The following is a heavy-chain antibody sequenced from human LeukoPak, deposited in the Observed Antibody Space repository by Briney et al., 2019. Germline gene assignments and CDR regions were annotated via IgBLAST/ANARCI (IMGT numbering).Heavy chain of an antibody. CDR1: GGSFSGYY. J-gene: IGHJ3*02. CDR3: ARGGVEDAFDI. CDR2: INHSGST. D-gene: IGHD3-3*01. V-gene: IGHV4-34*01. Sequence: PSETLSLTCAVYGGSFSGYYWSWIRQPPGKGLEWIGEINHSGSTNYNPSLKSRVTISVDTSKNQFSLKLSPETAADTAVYYCARGGVEDAFDIWGQGTMVTVSS.